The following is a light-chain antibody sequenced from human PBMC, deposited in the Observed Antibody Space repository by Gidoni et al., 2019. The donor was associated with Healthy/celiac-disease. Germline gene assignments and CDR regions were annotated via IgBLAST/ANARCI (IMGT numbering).Light chain of an antibody. CDR3: AAWDDSLSGSFVV. V-gene: IGLV1-47*01. Sequence: QPVLTQPPSASGTPGQRVPISCSGSSSNIGSNYVYWYQQLPGTAPKLLIYRNNQRPSGVPDRFSGSKSGTSASLAISGLRSEDEADYYCAAWDDSLSGSFVVFGGGTKLTVL. CDR1: SSNIGSNY. CDR2: RNN. J-gene: IGLJ2*01.